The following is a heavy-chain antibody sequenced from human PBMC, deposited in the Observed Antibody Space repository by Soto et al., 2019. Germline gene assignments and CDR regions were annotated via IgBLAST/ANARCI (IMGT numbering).Heavy chain of an antibody. CDR2: MNPSNKNT. V-gene: IGHV1-8*01. CDR1: GYTFTNND. D-gene: IGHD3-16*01. J-gene: IGHJ4*02. CDR3: ARGKDAGTFYTFGDY. Sequence: QVQLVQSGAEVKKHGASVKVSCKAYGYTFTNNDINWVRQVPGQGLEWTGWMNPSNKNTGYAQKIQGRVTMSRDTSISTAYVDLTNLRSEDTAVYYCARGKDAGTFYTFGDYWGQGTLIIVSS.